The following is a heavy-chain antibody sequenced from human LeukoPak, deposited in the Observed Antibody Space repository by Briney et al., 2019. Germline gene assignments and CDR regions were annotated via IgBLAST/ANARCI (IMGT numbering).Heavy chain of an antibody. CDR2: IKQDGSEK. V-gene: IGHV3-7*01. J-gene: IGHJ4*02. D-gene: IGHD6-19*01. CDR1: VFTSSSYW. CDR3: ARDLREAVAGTYFDY. Sequence: PLRTLRLSCAASVFTSSSYWMSWVRQAPGKGLEWVANIKQDGSEKYYVDSVKGRFTISRDNAKNSLYLQMNSLRAEDTAVYYCARDLREAVAGTYFDYWGQGTLVTVSS.